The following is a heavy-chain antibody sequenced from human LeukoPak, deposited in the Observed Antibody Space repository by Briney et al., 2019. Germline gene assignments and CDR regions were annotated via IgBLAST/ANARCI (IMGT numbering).Heavy chain of an antibody. V-gene: IGHV4-4*02. J-gene: IGHJ2*01. CDR3: ASGGNGYWYFDL. Sequence: SETLSLTCAVSGGSISSNNWWSWVRQPPGKGLEWIGEIYHSGSTNYNPSLKSRVTISVDKSKNQFSLKLSSVTAADTAVYYCASGGNGYWYFDLWSRGSLVTVSS. CDR2: IYHSGST. D-gene: IGHD4-23*01. CDR1: GGSISSNNW.